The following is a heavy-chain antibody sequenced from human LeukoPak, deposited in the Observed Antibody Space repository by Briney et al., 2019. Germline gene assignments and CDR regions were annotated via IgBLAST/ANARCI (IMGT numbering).Heavy chain of an antibody. CDR2: ISSSSSYI. J-gene: IGHJ6*03. CDR1: GFTFSSYS. V-gene: IGHV3-21*01. D-gene: IGHD3-3*01. Sequence: GGSLRLSCAASGFTFSSYSMNWVRQAPGKGLEWASSISSSSSYIYYADSVKGRFTISRDNAKNSLYLQMNSLRAEDTAVYYCARIPVTIFGVDYYMDVWGKGTTVTVSS. CDR3: ARIPVTIFGVDYYMDV.